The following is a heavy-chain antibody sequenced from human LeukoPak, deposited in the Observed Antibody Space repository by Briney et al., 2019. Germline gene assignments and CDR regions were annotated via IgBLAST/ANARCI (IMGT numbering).Heavy chain of an antibody. Sequence: SETLSLNCAVYGGSFSGYYWSWIRQPPGKGLEWIGEINHSGSTNYNPSLKSRVTISVDTSKNQFSLKLSSVTAADMAVYYCARALTYYYGSGSSRFDPWGQGTLVTVSS. CDR3: ARALTYYYGSGSSRFDP. J-gene: IGHJ5*02. V-gene: IGHV4-34*01. D-gene: IGHD3-10*01. CDR2: INHSGST. CDR1: GGSFSGYY.